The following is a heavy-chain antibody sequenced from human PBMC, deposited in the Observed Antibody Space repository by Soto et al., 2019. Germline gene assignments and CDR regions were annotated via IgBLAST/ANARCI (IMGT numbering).Heavy chain of an antibody. Sequence: ASVKVSCKASGYTFTSYGISWVRQAPGQGLEWMGWINPNSGGTNYAQKLQGWVTMTTDTSISTAYMELSRLRSDDTAVYYCARGAYYYYYMDVWGKGTSVTVSS. V-gene: IGHV1-2*04. CDR1: GYTFTSYG. CDR2: INPNSGGT. CDR3: ARGAYYYYYMDV. J-gene: IGHJ6*03.